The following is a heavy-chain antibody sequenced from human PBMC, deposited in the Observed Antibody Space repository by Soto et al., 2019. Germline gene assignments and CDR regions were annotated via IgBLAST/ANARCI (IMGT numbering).Heavy chain of an antibody. CDR3: GRGYSYKGNTGWYFDL. J-gene: IGHJ2*01. D-gene: IGHD5-18*01. CDR1: GGTFSSYT. Sequence: ASVKVSCKASGGTFSSYTISWVRQAPGQGLEWMGRIIPILGIANYAQKFQGRVTITADKSTSTAYMELSSLRSEDTAVYYCGRGYSYKGNTGWYFDLWGRGTLVTVSS. CDR2: IIPILGIA. V-gene: IGHV1-69*02.